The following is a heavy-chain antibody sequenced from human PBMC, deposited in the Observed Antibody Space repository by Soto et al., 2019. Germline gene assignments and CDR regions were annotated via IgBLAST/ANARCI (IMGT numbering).Heavy chain of an antibody. CDR3: ARDPERSNWFDT. V-gene: IGHV1-69*13. J-gene: IGHJ5*02. D-gene: IGHD1-1*01. CDR2: IIPIFGTA. CDR1: GGTFSSYA. Sequence: GASVKVSCKASGGTFSSYAISWVRQAPGQGLEWMGGIIPIFGTANYAQKFQGGVTITADESTSTAYMELSSLRSEDTAVYYCARDPERSNWFDTWGQGTLVTVSS.